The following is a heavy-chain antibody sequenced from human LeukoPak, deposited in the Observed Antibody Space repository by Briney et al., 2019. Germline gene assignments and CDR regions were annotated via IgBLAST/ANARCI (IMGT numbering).Heavy chain of an antibody. J-gene: IGHJ4*02. V-gene: IGHV3-30*02. CDR2: IRYDGSNK. CDR3: AKGPTMVRGAFGY. Sequence: GGSLRLSCAASGFTFSSYGMHWVRQAPGKGLEWVAFIRYDGSNKYYADSVKGRFTISRDNSKNTLYLQMNSLRAEDTAVYYCAKGPTMVRGAFGYWGQGTLVTVSS. CDR1: GFTFSSYG. D-gene: IGHD3-10*01.